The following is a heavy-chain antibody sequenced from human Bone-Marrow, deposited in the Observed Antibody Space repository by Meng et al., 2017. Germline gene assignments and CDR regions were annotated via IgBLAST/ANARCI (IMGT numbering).Heavy chain of an antibody. J-gene: IGHJ3*02. V-gene: IGHV3-33*06. D-gene: IGHD3-22*01. CDR1: GFTFSSYG. Sequence: GGSLRLSCAASGFTFSSYGMHWVRQAPGKGLEWVAVIWYDGSNKYYADSVKGRFTISRDNFKNTVYLQMNSLRAEDTAVYYCAKAITTIVVINDAFDMWGQGTMVTVSS. CDR3: AKAITTIVVINDAFDM. CDR2: IWYDGSNK.